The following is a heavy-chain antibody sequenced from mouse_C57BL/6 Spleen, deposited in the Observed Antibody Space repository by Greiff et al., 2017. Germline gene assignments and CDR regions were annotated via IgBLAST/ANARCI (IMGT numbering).Heavy chain of an antibody. V-gene: IGHV14-1*01. J-gene: IGHJ3*01. Sequence: DVKLQESGAELVRPGASVKLSCTASGFNIKDYYMHWVKQRPEQGLEWIGRIDPEDGDTEYAPKFQGKATMTADTSSNTAYLQLSSLTSEDTAVYYCTTTYYRTWFAYWGQGTLVTVSA. CDR2: IDPEDGDT. D-gene: IGHD2-14*01. CDR3: TTTYYRTWFAY. CDR1: GFNIKDYY.